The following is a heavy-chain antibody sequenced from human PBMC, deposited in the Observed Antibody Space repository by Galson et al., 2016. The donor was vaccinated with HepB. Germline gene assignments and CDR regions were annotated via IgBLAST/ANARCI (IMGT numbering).Heavy chain of an antibody. J-gene: IGHJ3*02. CDR3: ARAGSSWYLTAFDI. V-gene: IGHV3-13*01. CDR2: IGTAGDT. Sequence: SLRLSCAASGFTFSSYDMHWVRQATGKGLEWVSTIGTAGDTYYPGSVKGRFTLSRENAKNSLYLQMNSLRAGDTAVYYCARAGSSWYLTAFDIWGQGTLVTVSS. D-gene: IGHD6-13*01. CDR1: GFTFSSYD.